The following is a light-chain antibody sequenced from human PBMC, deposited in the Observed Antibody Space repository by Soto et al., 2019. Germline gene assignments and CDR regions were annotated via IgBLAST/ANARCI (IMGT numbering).Light chain of an antibody. Sequence: DIVMTQSPDSLAVSLGERATINCKSSQSVLYSSNNKNYLAWYQQKPGQPPKLLISWASTRESGVPDRFSGSGSGTDFTLTISSLQAEDVAVYYCQQYHSTLWTFGQGTQVEIK. V-gene: IGKV4-1*01. J-gene: IGKJ1*01. CDR2: WAS. CDR1: QSVLYSSNNKNY. CDR3: QQYHSTLWT.